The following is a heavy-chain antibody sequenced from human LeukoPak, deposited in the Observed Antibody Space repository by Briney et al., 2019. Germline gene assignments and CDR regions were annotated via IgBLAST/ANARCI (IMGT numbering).Heavy chain of an antibody. D-gene: IGHD3-22*01. CDR3: AKPYYYDSSGYYANDAFDI. CDR1: GFTFSSYG. Sequence: GGSLRLSCAASGFTFSSYGMHWVRQAPGKGLEWVAFIRYDGSNKYYADSVKGRFTISRDNSKNTLYLQMNSLRAEDTAVYYCAKPYYYDSSGYYANDAFDIWGQGTMVTVSS. J-gene: IGHJ3*02. V-gene: IGHV3-30*02. CDR2: IRYDGSNK.